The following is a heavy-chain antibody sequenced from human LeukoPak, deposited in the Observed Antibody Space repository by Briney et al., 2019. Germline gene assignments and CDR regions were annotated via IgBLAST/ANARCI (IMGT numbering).Heavy chain of an antibody. V-gene: IGHV3-7*01. CDR3: ARGTDSRGYMKPL. Sequence: GGSLRLSCAASGFTFSNYWMSWVRQAPGKGLEWVAHIKQDGSEKNYVDSVKGRFTISRDNAKNSLYLQMNSLRAEDTAVYYCARGTDSRGYMKPLWGQGTLVTVSS. D-gene: IGHD3-22*01. CDR2: IKQDGSEK. J-gene: IGHJ4*02. CDR1: GFTFSNYW.